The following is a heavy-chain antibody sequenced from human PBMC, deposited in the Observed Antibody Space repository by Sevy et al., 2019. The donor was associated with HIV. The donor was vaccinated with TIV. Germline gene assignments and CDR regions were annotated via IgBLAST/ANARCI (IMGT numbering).Heavy chain of an antibody. CDR3: ASEYYESSGDFDY. J-gene: IGHJ4*02. D-gene: IGHD3-22*01. Sequence: GGSLRLSCAASGFTFSSHGMHWVRQAPGKGLEWVAVIWYDGSQIYYADSVKGRFTISRDNSKNTLYLQMNSLRAEDTAVYYCASEYYESSGDFDYWGQGTLVTVSS. CDR1: GFTFSSHG. V-gene: IGHV3-33*01. CDR2: IWYDGSQI.